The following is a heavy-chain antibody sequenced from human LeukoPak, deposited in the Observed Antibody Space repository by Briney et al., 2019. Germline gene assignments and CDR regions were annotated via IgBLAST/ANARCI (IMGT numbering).Heavy chain of an antibody. CDR1: GYTFTSYY. V-gene: IGHV1-46*01. J-gene: IGHJ4*02. Sequence: ASVKVSCKASGYTFTSYYMHRVRQAPGQGLEWMGIINPSGGSTSYAQKFQGRVTMTRDTSTSTVYMELSSLSSEDTAVYYCAKGELRFKEFDYWGQGTLVTVSS. CDR2: INPSGGST. D-gene: IGHD3-3*01. CDR3: AKGELRFKEFDY.